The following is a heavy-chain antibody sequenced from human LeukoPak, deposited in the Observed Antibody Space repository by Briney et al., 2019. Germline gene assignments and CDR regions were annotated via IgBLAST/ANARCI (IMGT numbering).Heavy chain of an antibody. D-gene: IGHD3-16*02. CDR2: IYATGTT. Sequence: SETLSLTCTVSGGSISGYFWSWIRQPAGKGLEWIGRIYATGTTHYNPSLKSRVTMSVDTSKNQFSLNLTSVTAADTAVYYCAREGGGSNRCLDWGQGTLVTVSS. V-gene: IGHV4-4*07. J-gene: IGHJ1*01. CDR3: AREGGGSNRCLD. CDR1: GGSISGYF.